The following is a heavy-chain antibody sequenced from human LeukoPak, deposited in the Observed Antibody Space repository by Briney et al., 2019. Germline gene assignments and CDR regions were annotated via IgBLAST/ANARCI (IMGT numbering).Heavy chain of an antibody. CDR2: INPSGST. D-gene: IGHD3-22*01. CDR3: ARGRHDITMIVVVMTSVSYYLDV. V-gene: IGHV4-34*01. J-gene: IGHJ6*03. Sequence: SETLSLTCAVYGGSFSGYHWTWIRQSPGKGLGWIGDINPSGSTYYNPSLKSRLTISVDTSKNQFSLKLRSVTAADTAVYYCARGRHDITMIVVVMTSVSYYLDVWGKGTTVTVSS. CDR1: GGSFSGYH.